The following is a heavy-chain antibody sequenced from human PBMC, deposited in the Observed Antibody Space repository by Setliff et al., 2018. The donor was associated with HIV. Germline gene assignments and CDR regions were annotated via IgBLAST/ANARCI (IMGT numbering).Heavy chain of an antibody. CDR3: TSSRYLTGAFDI. CDR1: GGSISSGDYY. CDR2: IYTSGST. Sequence: SETLSLTCDVSGGSISSGDYYWSWIRQPAGKRLEWIGHIYTSGSTNYNPSLKSRVTISVDTSKNQFSLKLSSVTADDTAVYYCTSSRYLTGAFDIWGHGTMVTVSS. V-gene: IGHV4-61*09. J-gene: IGHJ3*02. D-gene: IGHD6-13*01.